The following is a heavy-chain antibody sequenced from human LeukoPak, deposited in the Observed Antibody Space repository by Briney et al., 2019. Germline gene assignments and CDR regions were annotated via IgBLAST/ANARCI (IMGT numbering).Heavy chain of an antibody. V-gene: IGHV3-48*04. CDR1: GFTFSGHN. J-gene: IGHJ4*02. D-gene: IGHD3-16*01. CDR3: ARAMRTFGGVRNYFDS. CDR2: VSISSGTI. Sequence: GGSLRLSCAASGFTFSGHNMNWVRRAPGKGLEWISFVSISSGTIYYADSVNGRFRISRDNAKSSLDLEMNSLRAEDTAVYYCARAMRTFGGVRNYFDSWGQGTLVTVSS.